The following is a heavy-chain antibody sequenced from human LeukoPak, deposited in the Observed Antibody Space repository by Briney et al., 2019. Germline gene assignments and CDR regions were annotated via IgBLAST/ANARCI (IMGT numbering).Heavy chain of an antibody. Sequence: GASVKVSCKASGGTFSSYAISWVRQAPGQGLEWMGRIIPILGIANYAQKFQGRVTITADKSTSTAYMELSSLRSEDTAVYYCTRSPGEGWFDPWGQGTLVTVSS. CDR3: TRSPGEGWFDP. V-gene: IGHV1-69*04. D-gene: IGHD1-14*01. J-gene: IGHJ5*02. CDR2: IIPILGIA. CDR1: GGTFSSYA.